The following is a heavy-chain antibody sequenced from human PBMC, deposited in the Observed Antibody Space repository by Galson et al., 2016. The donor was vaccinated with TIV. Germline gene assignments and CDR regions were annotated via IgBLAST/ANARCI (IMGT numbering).Heavy chain of an antibody. V-gene: IGHV1-2*02. CDR3: ARDRLSVLTAILFDY. CDR2: IDPNSGDT. D-gene: IGHD2-21*02. CDR1: GYPFTGYY. Sequence: SVKVSCKASGYPFTGYYIHWVRRAPGQGLEWMGWIDPNSGDTYYAQKFEGRVTMTRDTSINTAYMELRGLRSDDTAVYYCARDRLSVLTAILFDYWGQGTLVTVSS. J-gene: IGHJ4*02.